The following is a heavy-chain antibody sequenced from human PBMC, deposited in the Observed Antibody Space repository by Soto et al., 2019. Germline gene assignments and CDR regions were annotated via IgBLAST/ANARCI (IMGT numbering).Heavy chain of an antibody. CDR3: ARGGYSGYDYPYYYGMDV. V-gene: IGHV1-69*13. D-gene: IGHD5-12*01. J-gene: IGHJ6*02. Sequence: SVKVSCKASGGTFSSYAISWVRQAPGQGLEWMGGIIPIFGTANYAQKFQGRVTITADESTSTAYMGLSSLRSEDTAVYYYARGGYSGYDYPYYYGMDVWGQGTTVTVSS. CDR2: IIPIFGTA. CDR1: GGTFSSYA.